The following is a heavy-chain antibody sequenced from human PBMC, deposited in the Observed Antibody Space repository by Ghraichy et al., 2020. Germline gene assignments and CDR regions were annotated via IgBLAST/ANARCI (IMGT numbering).Heavy chain of an antibody. V-gene: IGHV1-69*13. Sequence: SVKVSCKASGGTFSSYAISWVRQAPGQGLEWMGGIIPIFGTANYAQKFQGRVTITADESTSTAYMELSSLRSEDTAVYYCARTSEEMATPWYYFDYWGQGTLVTVSS. CDR2: IIPIFGTA. CDR1: GGTFSSYA. CDR3: ARTSEEMATPWYYFDY. J-gene: IGHJ4*02. D-gene: IGHD5-24*01.